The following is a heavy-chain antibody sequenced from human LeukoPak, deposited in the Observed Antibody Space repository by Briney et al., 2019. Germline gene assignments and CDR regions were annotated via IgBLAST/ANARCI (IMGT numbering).Heavy chain of an antibody. J-gene: IGHJ4*02. V-gene: IGHV3-23*01. CDR2: ISGSGGST. D-gene: IGHD2-2*01. CDR3: AKPRSRTSRYDY. Sequence: GGSLRLSCAASGFTFSSYAMSWVRQAPGKGLEWGSAISGSGGSTYYADSVKGRFTISRDNPKNTLYLQMTSLRAEDTAVYYCAKPRSRTSRYDYWGQGTLVTVSS. CDR1: GFTFSSYA.